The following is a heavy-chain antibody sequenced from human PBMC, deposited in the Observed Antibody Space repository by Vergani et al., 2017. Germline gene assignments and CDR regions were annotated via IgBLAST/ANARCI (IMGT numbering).Heavy chain of an antibody. CDR3: AKVGRSEVAGTFGAFDI. J-gene: IGHJ3*02. D-gene: IGHD6-19*01. CDR1: GFTFIMHA. Sequence: EVQLLESGGDLVQPGGSLRLSCAASGFTFIMHAMSWVRQAPGKGLEWVSTLSASDRRTHYADSVKGRFTISRGNSKNTLFLHMNSLRPEETAVYYCAKVGRSEVAGTFGAFDIWGQGTMVTVSS. V-gene: IGHV3-23*01. CDR2: LSASDRRT.